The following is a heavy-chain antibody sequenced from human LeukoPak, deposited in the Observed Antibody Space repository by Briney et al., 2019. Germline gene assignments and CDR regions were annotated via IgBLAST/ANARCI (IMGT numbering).Heavy chain of an antibody. J-gene: IGHJ2*01. V-gene: IGHV3-30*18. CDR3: AKDFYSSGWYWYFDL. CDR1: GFMFSSYG. CDR2: ISNDGSSK. D-gene: IGHD6-19*01. Sequence: GGSLRLSCAVSGFMFSSYGMHWVRQAPGKGLEWVAVISNDGSSKDDADSVKGRFTISRDNSKNTLYLQMNSLRAEDTAVYYCAKDFYSSGWYWYFDLWGRGTLVTVSS.